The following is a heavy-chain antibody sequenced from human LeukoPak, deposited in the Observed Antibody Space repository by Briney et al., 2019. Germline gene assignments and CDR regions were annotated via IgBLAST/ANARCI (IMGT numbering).Heavy chain of an antibody. J-gene: IGHJ4*02. V-gene: IGHV3-23*01. CDR1: GFTLSSYA. CDR2: ISGSGGST. D-gene: IGHD3-9*01. CDR3: AKNPPRIRYFDWPKDY. Sequence: GGSLRLSCASSGFTLSSYAMSWVRQAPGKGLECVSAISGSGGSTYYADSVKGRFTISRDNSKNTLYLQMNSLRAEDTAVYYCAKNPPRIRYFDWPKDYWGQGTLVTVSS.